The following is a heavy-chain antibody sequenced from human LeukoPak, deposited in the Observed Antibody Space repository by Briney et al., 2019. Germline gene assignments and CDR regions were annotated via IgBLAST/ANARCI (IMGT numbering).Heavy chain of an antibody. V-gene: IGHV4-61*08. CDR2: IYYSGST. CDR3: ASASLNIYAFDI. J-gene: IGHJ3*02. D-gene: IGHD2/OR15-2a*01. Sequence: PSETLSLTCTVSGGSISSGDYYWSWIRQPPGKGLEWIGYIYYSGSTKYKPSLKSRATILVYTSKNQFSLKLSSVTSADTAVYYCASASLNIYAFDIWGQGTMVTVSS. CDR1: GGSISSGDYY.